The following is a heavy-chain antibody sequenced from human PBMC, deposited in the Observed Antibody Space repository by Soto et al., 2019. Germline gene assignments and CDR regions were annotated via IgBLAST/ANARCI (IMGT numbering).Heavy chain of an antibody. CDR1: GGSISSGGYS. CDR3: ARGLYFGDAFDI. J-gene: IGHJ3*02. Sequence: SETLSLTCAVSGGSISSGGYSWSWIRQPPGKGLEWIGYIYHSGSTYYNPSLKSRVTISVGRSKNQFSLKLSSVTAADTAVYYCARGLYFGDAFDIWGQGTMVTVSS. CDR2: IYHSGST. V-gene: IGHV4-30-2*01. D-gene: IGHD3-9*01.